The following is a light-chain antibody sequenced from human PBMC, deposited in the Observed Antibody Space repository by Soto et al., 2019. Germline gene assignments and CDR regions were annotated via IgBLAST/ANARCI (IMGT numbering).Light chain of an antibody. V-gene: IGKV1-27*01. J-gene: IGKJ4*01. CDR1: QGIKKY. CDR2: AAS. Sequence: DIQMTQSPSSLSASLGDRVTITCRASQGIKKYVAWYQQKPGKVPKLLIYAASSLQSGVPSRFSGSGSGTDFTLTISSLQPEDVATYYCQQYDNFPVSFGGGTKLEIK. CDR3: QQYDNFPVS.